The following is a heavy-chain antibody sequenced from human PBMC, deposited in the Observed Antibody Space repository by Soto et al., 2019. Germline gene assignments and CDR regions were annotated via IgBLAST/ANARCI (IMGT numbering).Heavy chain of an antibody. CDR1: GFSLSNARMG. V-gene: IGHV2-26*01. CDR2: IFSNDEK. J-gene: IGHJ3*02. D-gene: IGHD3-16*01. Sequence: QVTLKESGPVLVKPTEPLTLTCTVSGFSLSNARMGVSWIRQPPGKALEWLAHIFSNDEKSHSTSLKSRLTISKDTSKSQVVLTMTNMDPVDTATYYCALSWGTQVGAFDIWGQGTMVTVSS. CDR3: ALSWGTQVGAFDI.